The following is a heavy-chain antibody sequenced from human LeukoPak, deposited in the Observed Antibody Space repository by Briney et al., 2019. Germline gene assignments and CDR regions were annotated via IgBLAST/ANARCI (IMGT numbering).Heavy chain of an antibody. CDR3: ARGYSSSWYNANHFDY. V-gene: IGHV1-8*01. J-gene: IGHJ4*02. CDR1: GYTLTSYD. Sequence: GASVKVSCKASGYTLTSYDINWVRQAPGQGVEWMGWMNPNSGNTGYAQKFQGRVTMTRNTSISTAYMELSSLRSEDTAVYYCARGYSSSWYNANHFDYWGQGTLVTVSS. D-gene: IGHD6-13*01. CDR2: MNPNSGNT.